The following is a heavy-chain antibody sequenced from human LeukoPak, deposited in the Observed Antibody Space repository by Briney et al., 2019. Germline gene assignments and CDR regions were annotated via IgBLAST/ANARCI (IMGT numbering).Heavy chain of an antibody. J-gene: IGHJ4*02. V-gene: IGHV3-30*02. D-gene: IGHD7-27*01. CDR1: GVSLRFSG. Sequence: GGSLKLSCAVSGVSLRFSGMHWVRQAPGKGLEGVAFMRRGGNLETYTDSVKGRFTISIDESQNALFLEMKSLRPDDTAIYYCAKDWSWGIEFGGQGDPVTV. CDR2: MRRGGNLE. CDR3: AKDWSWGIEF.